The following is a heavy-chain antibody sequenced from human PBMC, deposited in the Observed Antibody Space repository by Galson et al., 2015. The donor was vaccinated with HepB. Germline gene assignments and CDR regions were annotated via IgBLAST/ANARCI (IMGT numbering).Heavy chain of an antibody. Sequence: SVKVSCKASGYTFTSYDINWVRQATGQGLEWMGWMNPNSGNTGYAQKFQGRVTMTRNTSISTAYMELSSLRSEDTAVYYCARLGDTYYDFWSGYYPHYYYYGMDVWGQGTTVTVSS. D-gene: IGHD3-3*01. V-gene: IGHV1-8*01. J-gene: IGHJ6*02. CDR1: GYTFTSYD. CDR3: ARLGDTYYDFWSGYYPHYYYYGMDV. CDR2: MNPNSGNT.